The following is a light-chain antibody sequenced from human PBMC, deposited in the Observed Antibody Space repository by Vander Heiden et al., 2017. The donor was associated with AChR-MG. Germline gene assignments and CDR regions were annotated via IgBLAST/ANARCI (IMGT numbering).Light chain of an antibody. Sequence: EIVFTQSPRPLSLSPGERAPLSCGATQSVGSSYLAWYQQKPGQAPRLLIYGASSRATGIPDRFSGSGSGTDFTLTISRLEPEDFAVYYCQQHGSSTWTFGQGTKVEIK. CDR2: GAS. J-gene: IGKJ1*01. CDR3: QQHGSSTWT. V-gene: IGKV3-20*01. CDR1: QSVGSSY.